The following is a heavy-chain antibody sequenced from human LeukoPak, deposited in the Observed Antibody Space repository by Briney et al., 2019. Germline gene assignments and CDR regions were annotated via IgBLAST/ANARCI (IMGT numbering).Heavy chain of an antibody. CDR2: ISSSSSYI. J-gene: IGHJ4*02. Sequence: PGGSLRLSCAASGFTFSSYSMNWVRQAPGKGLEWVSSISSSSSYIYYADSVKGRFTISRDNAKNSLYLQIHSLRAEDTAVYYCATEGYYDSSGYYTDYWGQGTLVTVSS. D-gene: IGHD3-22*01. V-gene: IGHV3-21*01. CDR3: ATEGYYDSSGYYTDY. CDR1: GFTFSSYS.